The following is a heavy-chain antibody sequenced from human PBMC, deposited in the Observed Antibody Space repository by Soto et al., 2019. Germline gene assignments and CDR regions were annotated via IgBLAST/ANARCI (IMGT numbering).Heavy chain of an antibody. CDR1: GGSISSYY. D-gene: IGHD2-2*01. Sequence: SETLSLTCTVSGGSISSYYWSWIRQPPGKGLEWIGYIYYSGSTTYNPSLKSRVTISVDTSKNQFSLKLSSVTAADTAVYYCARDRVGYCSSTSCPGDYYYGMDVWGQGTTVTVSS. J-gene: IGHJ6*02. CDR2: IYYSGST. CDR3: ARDRVGYCSSTSCPGDYYYGMDV. V-gene: IGHV4-59*01.